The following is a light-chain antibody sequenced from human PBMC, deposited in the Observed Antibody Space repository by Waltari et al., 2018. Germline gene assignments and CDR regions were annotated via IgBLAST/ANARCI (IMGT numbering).Light chain of an antibody. CDR2: EAS. CDR1: QSISKW. V-gene: IGKV1-5*03. CDR3: QQYNSYSLLT. Sequence: DIRMTQSPSTLSASAGDRVIISCRASQSISKWLAWYQQKPGKAAKLLIYEASTLQSGVPSRCSSTGSGTEFTLTSSSLQPADFATYYCQQYNSYSLLTFGGGTKVEIK. J-gene: IGKJ4*01.